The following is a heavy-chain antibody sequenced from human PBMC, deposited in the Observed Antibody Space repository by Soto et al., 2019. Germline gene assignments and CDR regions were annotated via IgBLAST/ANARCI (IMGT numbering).Heavy chain of an antibody. CDR3: TREYGSTDNYKAFDM. Sequence: QVQLVQSGAEVKKPGASVQVSCRATGFSFSPHTMFWMRQAPGQSLEWMGWINPDNGNTLYSQTFQGRLTITRDPSANTVYMELSSLRSEDTAVYYCTREYGSTDNYKAFDMWGQGTMVTVSP. CDR1: GFSFSPHT. V-gene: IGHV1-3*01. CDR2: INPDNGNT. D-gene: IGHD3-10*01. J-gene: IGHJ3*02.